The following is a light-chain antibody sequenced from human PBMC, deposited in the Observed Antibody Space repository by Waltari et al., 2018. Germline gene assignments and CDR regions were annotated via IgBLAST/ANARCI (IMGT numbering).Light chain of an antibody. V-gene: IGKV4-1*01. J-gene: IGKJ4*01. CDR1: ESISSKFNYKSY. CDR3: QQFYDSQLT. Sequence: DNVMTQSPASLAVSPGETSTINRKSNESISSKFNYKSYLAWFQQKPGQPPRLLIYWASTRESGVPGRFSGSGSGTDFTLTISDLQAEDVALYYCQQFYDSQLTFGGGTKVEI. CDR2: WAS.